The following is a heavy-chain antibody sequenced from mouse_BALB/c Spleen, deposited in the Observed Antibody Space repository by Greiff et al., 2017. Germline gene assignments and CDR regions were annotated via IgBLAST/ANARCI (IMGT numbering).Heavy chain of an antibody. J-gene: IGHJ4*01. D-gene: IGHD2-1*01. CDR1: GFSLTSYG. Sequence: VMLVESGPGLVAPSQSLSITCTVSGFSLTSYGVSWVRQPPGKGLEWLGVIWGDGSTNYHSALISRLSISKDNSKSQVFFKLNSLQTDDTATYYCATYGTDYAMDYWGQGTSVTVSS. CDR3: ATYGTDYAMDY. CDR2: IWGDGST. V-gene: IGHV2-3*01.